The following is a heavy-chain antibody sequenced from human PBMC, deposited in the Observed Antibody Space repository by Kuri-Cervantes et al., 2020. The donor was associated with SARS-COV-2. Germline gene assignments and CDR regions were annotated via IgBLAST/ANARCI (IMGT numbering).Heavy chain of an antibody. CDR1: GFTFSFYY. J-gene: IGHJ6*02. V-gene: IGHV3-11*01. Sequence: GESLKISCAASGFTFSFYYMTWIRQAPGKGLEWVSSITSSGTTIYYADSVRGRFTISRDNAKNSLYLQMNSLRAEDTAVYYCARGGGRTVTSYYYYYAMDVWGQGTTVTVSS. CDR2: ITSSGTTI. CDR3: ARGGGRTVTSYYYYYAMDV. D-gene: IGHD4-11*01.